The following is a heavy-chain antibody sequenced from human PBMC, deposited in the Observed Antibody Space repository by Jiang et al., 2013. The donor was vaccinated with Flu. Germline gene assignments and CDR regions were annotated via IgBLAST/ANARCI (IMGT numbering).Heavy chain of an antibody. J-gene: IGHJ4*02. CDR3: ARDVLLWFGELLGVGYFDY. Sequence: GGSLRLSRAASGFTFSSYAMHWVRQAPGKGLEWVAVISYDGSNKYYADSVKGRFTISRDNSKNTLYLQMNSLRAEDTAVYYCARDVLLWFGELLGVGYFDYWGQGTLVTVSS. CDR2: ISYDGSNK. CDR1: GFTFSSYA. D-gene: IGHD3-10*01. V-gene: IGHV3-30*04.